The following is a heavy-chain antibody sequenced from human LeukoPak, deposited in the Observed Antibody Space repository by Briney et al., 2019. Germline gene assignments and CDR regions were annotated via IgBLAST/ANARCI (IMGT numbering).Heavy chain of an antibody. CDR3: AGPLRNWGSGSNNWFDP. D-gene: IGHD3-10*01. CDR1: GGSISSYY. J-gene: IGHJ5*02. V-gene: IGHV4-4*07. Sequence: PSETLSLTCTVSGGSISSYYWSWIRQPAGKGLEWIGRIYTSGSTNYNPSLKGRVTMSVDTSKNQFSLKLSSVTAADTAVYYCAGPLRNWGSGSNNWFDPWGQGTLVTVSS. CDR2: IYTSGST.